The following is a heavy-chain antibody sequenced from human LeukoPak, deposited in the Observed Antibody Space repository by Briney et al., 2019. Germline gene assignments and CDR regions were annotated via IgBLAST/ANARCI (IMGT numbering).Heavy chain of an antibody. V-gene: IGHV1-69*05. Sequence: ASVKVSCKASGGTFSSYAISWVRQAPGQGLEWMGGIIPIFGTASYAQKFQGRVTITTDESTSTAYMELSSLRSEDTAVYYCARLSHYDSSGYHDAFDIWGQGTTVTVSS. CDR3: ARLSHYDSSGYHDAFDI. CDR2: IIPIFGTA. CDR1: GGTFSSYA. D-gene: IGHD3-22*01. J-gene: IGHJ3*02.